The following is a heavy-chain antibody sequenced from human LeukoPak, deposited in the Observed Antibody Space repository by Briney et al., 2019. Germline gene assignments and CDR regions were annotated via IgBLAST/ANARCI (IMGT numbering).Heavy chain of an antibody. V-gene: IGHV3-74*01. CDR3: ARDGSLPDY. Sequence: GGSLRLSCAASGFTFSNSWMHWVRQGPGKGLVWVSRINSDGSTSYADSVKGRFTISRDNAKNTLYLQMSSLRAEDTAVYYCARDGSLPDYWGQGTLVTVSS. CDR1: GFTFSNSW. J-gene: IGHJ4*02. CDR2: INSDGST.